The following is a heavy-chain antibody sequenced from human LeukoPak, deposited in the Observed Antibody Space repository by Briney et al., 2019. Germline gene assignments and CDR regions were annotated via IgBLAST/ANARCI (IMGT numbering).Heavy chain of an antibody. J-gene: IGHJ4*02. CDR1: GYTFTGYY. D-gene: IGHD4-17*01. CDR2: INPNSGGT. Sequence: GASVKVSCKASGYTFTGYYMHWVRQAPGQGLEWMGWINPNSGGTNYAQKFQGWVTMTRDTSISTAYMELSRLRSDDTAVYYCARDNDYGDYSFDYWGQGTLVTVSS. V-gene: IGHV1-2*04. CDR3: ARDNDYGDYSFDY.